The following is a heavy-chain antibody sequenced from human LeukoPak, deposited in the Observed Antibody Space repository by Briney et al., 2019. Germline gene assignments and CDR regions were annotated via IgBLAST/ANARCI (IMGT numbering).Heavy chain of an antibody. D-gene: IGHD4-17*01. CDR1: GFTFSSYE. CDR2: IRYDGSNK. CDR3: AREGYGDYAGDY. Sequence: GGSLRLSCAASGFTFSSYEMNWVRQAPGKGLEWVAFIRYDGSNKYYADSVKGRFTISRDNSKNTLYLQMNSLRAEDTAVYYCAREGYGDYAGDYWGQGTLVTVSS. J-gene: IGHJ4*02. V-gene: IGHV3-30*02.